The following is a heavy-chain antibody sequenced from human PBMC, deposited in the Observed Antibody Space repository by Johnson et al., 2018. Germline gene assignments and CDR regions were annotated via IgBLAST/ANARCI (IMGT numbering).Heavy chain of an antibody. CDR1: GFTFTNHA. Sequence: VQLQESGGGLVRPGGSLRLSCAASGFTFTNHAISWVRQAPGQGLEWVSGISRSAGSTYHAESVKGRFPISRNNSTNTLELKMNNLSAEDTAEYYCAKDEGWIERGHGEVRMYYQYYMDVWGKGTTVTVSS. D-gene: IGHD1-1*01. CDR3: AKDEGWIERGHGEVRMYYQYYMDV. CDR2: ISRSAGST. V-gene: IGHV3-23*01. J-gene: IGHJ6*03.